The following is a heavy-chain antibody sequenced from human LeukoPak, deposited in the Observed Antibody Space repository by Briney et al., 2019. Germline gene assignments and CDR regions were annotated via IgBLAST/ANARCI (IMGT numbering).Heavy chain of an antibody. D-gene: IGHD4-17*01. CDR1: GMTFSNHW. Sequence: GGSLRLSCAASGMTFSNHWMHWVRQAPGKGLVWVSLIKTDGRTTIYADSVKGRFTISRDNAKNSLYLQMNSLRAEDTAVYYCARGDYGDYSLYFDYWGQGTLVTVSS. CDR2: IKTDGRTT. V-gene: IGHV3-74*01. J-gene: IGHJ4*02. CDR3: ARGDYGDYSLYFDY.